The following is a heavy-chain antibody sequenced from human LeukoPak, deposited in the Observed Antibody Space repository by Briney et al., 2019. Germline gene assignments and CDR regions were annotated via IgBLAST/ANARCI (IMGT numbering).Heavy chain of an antibody. CDR2: INHSGST. CDR3: ARGDRLLWFGEFWFDP. CDR1: GGSFSGYY. D-gene: IGHD3-10*01. J-gene: IGHJ5*02. Sequence: PSETLFLTCAVYGGSFSGYYWSWIRQPPGKGLEWIGEINHSGSTNYNPSLKSRVTISVDTSKNQFSLKLSSVTAADTAVYYCARGDRLLWFGEFWFDPWGQGTLVTVSS. V-gene: IGHV4-34*01.